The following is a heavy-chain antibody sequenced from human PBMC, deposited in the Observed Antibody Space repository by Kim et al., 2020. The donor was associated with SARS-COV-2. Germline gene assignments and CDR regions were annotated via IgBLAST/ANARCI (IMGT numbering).Heavy chain of an antibody. V-gene: IGHV4-4*07. J-gene: IGHJ4*02. CDR3: ARESSERDRGVDY. D-gene: IGHD3-22*01. Sequence: SETLSLTCTVSGGSISSYYWSWVRQPAGKGLEWVGRIYSGGSTNYNPSLKSRVTMSVDTSKNQFSLNLTSVTAADTAVYYCARESSERDRGVDYWGQGTLVTVSS. CDR2: IYSGGST. CDR1: GGSISSYY.